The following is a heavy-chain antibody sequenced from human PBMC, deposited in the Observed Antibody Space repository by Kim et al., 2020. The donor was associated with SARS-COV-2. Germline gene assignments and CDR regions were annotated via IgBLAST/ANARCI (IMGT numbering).Heavy chain of an antibody. J-gene: IGHJ5*02. D-gene: IGHD1-26*01. V-gene: IGHV3-11*05. Sequence: ADSVESRVTISRDNANSSLSLQMNSLRADDTAVYFCARGRLVGLTASFDPWGQGTLVTVSS. CDR3: ARGRLVGLTASFDP.